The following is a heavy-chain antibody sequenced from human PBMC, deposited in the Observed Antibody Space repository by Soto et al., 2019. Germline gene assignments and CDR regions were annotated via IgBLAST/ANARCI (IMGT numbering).Heavy chain of an antibody. V-gene: IGHV4-34*01. CDR3: AGWAVGIMIFGVPKDY. CDR2: INHSGSA. J-gene: IGHJ4*02. Sequence: SETLSLTCFVYGWSFSGHFWSWIRQPPGKGLEWIGEINHSGSANYNPSLKSRVTISVDTSKNQFSLKLTSVTAADTAVYYCAGWAVGIMIFGVPKDYWSQGTQVTVSS. CDR1: GWSFSGHF. D-gene: IGHD3-3*01.